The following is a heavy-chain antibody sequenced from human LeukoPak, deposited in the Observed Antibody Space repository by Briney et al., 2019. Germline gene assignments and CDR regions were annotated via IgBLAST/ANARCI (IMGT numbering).Heavy chain of an antibody. CDR2: IYYSRST. Sequence: SETLSLTCTVYGGSISSYYWSWIRQPPGKGLEWIGYIYYSRSTNYNPSLKSRVTISVDTSKNQFSLKLSSVTAADTAVYYCARDRRYSGYDYGWAFDYWGQGTLVTVSS. V-gene: IGHV4-59*12. D-gene: IGHD5-12*01. CDR3: ARDRRYSGYDYGWAFDY. CDR1: GGSISSYY. J-gene: IGHJ4*02.